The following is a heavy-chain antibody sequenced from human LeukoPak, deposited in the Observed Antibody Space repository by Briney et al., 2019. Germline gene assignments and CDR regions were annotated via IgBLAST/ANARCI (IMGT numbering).Heavy chain of an antibody. J-gene: IGHJ4*02. D-gene: IGHD4-17*01. CDR1: GGSISSYY. CDR2: IYYSGST. V-gene: IGHV4-59*01. CDR3: ARRDYGEHFDY. Sequence: KSSETLSLTCTVSGGSISSYYWRWIRQPPGKGLEWIGYIYYSGSTNYNPSLKSRVTISVDTSKNQFSLKLSSVTAADTAVYYCARRDYGEHFDYWGQGTLVTVSS.